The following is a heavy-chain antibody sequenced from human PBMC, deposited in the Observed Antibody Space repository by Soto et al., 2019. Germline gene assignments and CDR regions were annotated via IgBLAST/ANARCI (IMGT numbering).Heavy chain of an antibody. Sequence: SETLSLTCTVSGASITDSYWSWIRQPPEKGLEWIGYIYFSGIANYNPSLKSRATISRDTSKNEFSLKLTSVTAADTAIYYCARGDSDLAVSEFAYWGQGTLVTVSS. CDR1: GASITDSY. CDR2: IYFSGIA. CDR3: ARGDSDLAVSEFAY. D-gene: IGHD1-26*01. J-gene: IGHJ1*01. V-gene: IGHV4-59*01.